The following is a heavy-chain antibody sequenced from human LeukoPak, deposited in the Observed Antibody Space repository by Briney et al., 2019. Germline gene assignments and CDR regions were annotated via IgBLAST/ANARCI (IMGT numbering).Heavy chain of an antibody. J-gene: IGHJ6*02. CDR2: INPNSGGT. V-gene: IGHV1-2*02. D-gene: IGHD5-18*01. Sequence: ASVKVSCKASGYTFTGYYMHWVRQAPGQGLEWMGWINPNSGGTKYAQTFKGRVTMTRDTSISTAYMELSSLGSDDTAVYYCARDGDTYGYYYYGLDVWGQGTTVTVSS. CDR1: GYTFTGYY. CDR3: ARDGDTYGYYYYGLDV.